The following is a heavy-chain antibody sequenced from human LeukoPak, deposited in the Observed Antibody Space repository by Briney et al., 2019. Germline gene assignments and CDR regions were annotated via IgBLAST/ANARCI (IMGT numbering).Heavy chain of an antibody. CDR1: GFTFSNAW. V-gene: IGHV3-15*01. Sequence: PGGSLRLSCAASGFTFSNAWMSWVRQAPGKGLEWVGRIKSKTDGGTTDYAAPVKGRFTISRDDSKNTLYLQMNSLKTEDTAVYYCTYSGWSEAYYYYYMDVWGKGTTVTVSS. J-gene: IGHJ6*03. CDR2: IKSKTDGGTT. CDR3: TYSGWSEAYYYYYMDV. D-gene: IGHD6-19*01.